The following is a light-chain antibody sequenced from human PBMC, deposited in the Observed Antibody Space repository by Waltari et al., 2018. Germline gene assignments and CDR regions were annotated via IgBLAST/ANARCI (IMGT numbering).Light chain of an antibody. CDR1: QSVSSY. CDR3: QQYLSRPDT. Sequence: EIVLTQSPATLSLSPGERATLSCRASQSVSSYLAWYQQKPGQAPRLLIYDASNRATGIPARFSGSGSGTDFTLTISSLEPEDFAVYYCQQYLSRPDTFGQGTKLEIK. CDR2: DAS. J-gene: IGKJ2*01. V-gene: IGKV3-11*01.